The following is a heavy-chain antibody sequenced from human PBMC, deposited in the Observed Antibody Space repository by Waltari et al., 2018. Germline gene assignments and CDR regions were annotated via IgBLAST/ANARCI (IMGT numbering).Heavy chain of an antibody. CDR1: VFTFRAYY. Sequence: QFQLVESGGTLVKPGGSLRLSCEISVFTFRAYYMSWIRQTPGKGLEWISYISDSGTNIHYAESVKGRFTISRDNANNSLYLHMSSLRAEDTAVYYCARDRSGDGYNLYYFDSWGRGTLVTVSS. CDR2: ISDSGTNI. J-gene: IGHJ4*02. CDR3: ARDRSGDGYNLYYFDS. D-gene: IGHD3-3*01. V-gene: IGHV3-11*04.